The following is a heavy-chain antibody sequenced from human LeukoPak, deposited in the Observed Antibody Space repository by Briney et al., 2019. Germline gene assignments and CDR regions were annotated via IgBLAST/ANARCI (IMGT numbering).Heavy chain of an antibody. CDR1: GFTFSGYW. Sequence: GGSLRLSCAASGFTFSGYWMHWVRQAPGKGLVWVSRINGDGSSTTYAGSVKGRFTIPRDNARNTLYLQMNTLRAEDTAVYYCARGGAVPANCFDPWGQGTLVTVSS. CDR3: ARGGAVPANCFDP. J-gene: IGHJ5*02. CDR2: INGDGSST. V-gene: IGHV3-74*01. D-gene: IGHD2-2*01.